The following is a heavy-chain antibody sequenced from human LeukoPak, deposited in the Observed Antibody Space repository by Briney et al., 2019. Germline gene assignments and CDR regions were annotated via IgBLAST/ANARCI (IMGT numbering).Heavy chain of an antibody. J-gene: IGHJ3*02. V-gene: IGHV4-30-4*01. CDR1: GGSISSGDYY. CDR3: ARVGNYDILTGSPSDAFDI. D-gene: IGHD3-9*01. CDR2: IYYSGST. Sequence: PSQTLSLTCTVSGGSISSGDYYWSWIRQPPGKGLEWIGYIYYSGSTYYNPSLKSRVTISVDTSKNQFSLKLSSVTAADTAVYYCARVGNYDILTGSPSDAFDIWGQGTMVTVSS.